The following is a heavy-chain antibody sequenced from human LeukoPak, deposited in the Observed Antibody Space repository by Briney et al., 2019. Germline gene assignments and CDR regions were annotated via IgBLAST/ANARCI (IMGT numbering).Heavy chain of an antibody. J-gene: IGHJ6*02. CDR3: AKVPYSDYGSGRPPFMDA. CDR1: GFTFSSYA. Sequence: GGSLRLSCAAPGFTFSSYAMSWVRQAPGKGLDGVATISDSGDNTYYADSVEGRFTTSRDNSKNTLYLQMNSLRDEDTAIYYCAKVPYSDYGSGRPPFMDAWGQGTTVAISS. V-gene: IGHV3-23*01. CDR2: ISDSGDNT. D-gene: IGHD3-10*01.